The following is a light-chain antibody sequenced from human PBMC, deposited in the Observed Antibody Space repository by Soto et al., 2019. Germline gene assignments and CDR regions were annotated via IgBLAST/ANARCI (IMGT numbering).Light chain of an antibody. V-gene: IGLV2-8*01. Sequence: QSALTQPPSASGSPGQSVTISCTGTSSDVGAYNYVSWYQQYPGKAPKLMIYEVNKRPSGVPGRFSGSKAGKTASLTVSGLGHEEDDYYHCSSYASSNIWVFGGGTKLTVL. CDR2: EVN. CDR1: SSDVGAYNY. CDR3: SSYASSNIWV. J-gene: IGLJ3*02.